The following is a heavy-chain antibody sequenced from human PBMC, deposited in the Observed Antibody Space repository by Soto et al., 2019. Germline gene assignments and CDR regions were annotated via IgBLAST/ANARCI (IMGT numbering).Heavy chain of an antibody. Sequence: EVQLVESGGGLVQPGGSLRLSCAASGFTFSSYSMNWVRQAPGKGLEWVSYISSRSSTIYYADSVKGRFTISRDNAKNSLYLQMNSLRDEDTAVYYCARDPSDYYDSSGYHWGQGTLVTVSS. J-gene: IGHJ4*02. CDR1: GFTFSSYS. CDR3: ARDPSDYYDSSGYH. D-gene: IGHD3-22*01. V-gene: IGHV3-48*02. CDR2: ISSRSSTI.